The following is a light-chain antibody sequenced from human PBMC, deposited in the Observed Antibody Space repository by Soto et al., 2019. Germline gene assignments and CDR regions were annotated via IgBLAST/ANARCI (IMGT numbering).Light chain of an antibody. V-gene: IGKV3D-15*01. Sequence: EIVLTQSPGTLSLSPGERATLSCRSSQSVSSSYLAWYQQKPGQAPRLLIYGGSTRATGIPARFSGSGSGTEFTLTINSLQSEDFAVYHCQQYNNWPPWTFGQGTKVDIK. CDR2: GGS. CDR1: QSVSSSY. J-gene: IGKJ1*01. CDR3: QQYNNWPPWT.